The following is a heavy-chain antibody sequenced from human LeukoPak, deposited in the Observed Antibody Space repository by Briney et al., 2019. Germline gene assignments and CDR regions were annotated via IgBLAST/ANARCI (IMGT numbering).Heavy chain of an antibody. V-gene: IGHV1-2*02. J-gene: IGHJ5*01. D-gene: IGHD1-26*01. CDR1: GYTFTGYY. CDR3: ARASGSFWWLDS. CDR2: INPNSGGT. Sequence: SVKVSCKTSGYTFTGYYMHWVRQAPGQGLEWMGWINPNSGGTNYAQKFQGRVTMTRDTSISTAYMELSRLRSDDTAVYYCARASGSFWWLDSWGQGTLVTVSS.